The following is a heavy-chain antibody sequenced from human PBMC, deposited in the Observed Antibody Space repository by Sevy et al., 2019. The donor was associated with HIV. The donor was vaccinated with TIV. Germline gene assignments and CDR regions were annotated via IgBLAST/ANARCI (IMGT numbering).Heavy chain of an antibody. CDR3: VKEGGGEGGDH. J-gene: IGHJ4*02. V-gene: IGHV3-30*02. D-gene: IGHD2-21*01. CDR1: GFSFSSYG. CDR2: IQYDGSNK. Sequence: GGSLRLSCAASGFSFSSYGMHWVRQAPGKGLEWMSYIQYDGSNKDYADSVKGRFTISRDNSKNTLFLQMNSRRVEDTAGFNCVKEGGGEGGDHWGQGTLVTVSS.